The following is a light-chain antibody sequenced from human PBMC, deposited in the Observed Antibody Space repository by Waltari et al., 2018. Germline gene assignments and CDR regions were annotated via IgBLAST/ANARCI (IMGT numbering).Light chain of an antibody. J-gene: IGLJ1*01. CDR3: CSYAGSYTFYV. V-gene: IGLV2-11*01. Sequence: QSALTQPRSVSGSPGQSVTISCTGTSSDVRGYNSVSVYQQHPGKAPKRMIYDFSKRPSGVPDRFSGSKSGNTASLTISGLQAEDEADYYCCSYAGSYTFYVFGTGTKVTVL. CDR2: DFS. CDR1: SSDVRGYNS.